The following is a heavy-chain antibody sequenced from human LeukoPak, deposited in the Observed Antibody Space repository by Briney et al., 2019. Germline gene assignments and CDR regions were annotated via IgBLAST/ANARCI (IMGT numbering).Heavy chain of an antibody. J-gene: IGHJ1*01. V-gene: IGHV3-30*02. D-gene: IGHD3-3*01. CDR1: GFTFSSYG. CDR3: AKDSGYDFWSGYQGGRKREEYFQH. CDR2: IRYDGSNK. Sequence: GGSLRLSFAASGFTFSSYGMHWVRQAPGKGLEWVALIRYDGSNKYYADSVKGRFTISRDNSKNTLYLQMNSLRAEDTAVYYCAKDSGYDFWSGYQGGRKREEYFQHWGQGTLVTVSS.